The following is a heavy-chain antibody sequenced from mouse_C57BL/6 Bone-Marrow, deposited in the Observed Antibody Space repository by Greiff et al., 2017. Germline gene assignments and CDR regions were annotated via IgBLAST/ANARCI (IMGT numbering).Heavy chain of an antibody. CDR3: ARGTPFITTNY. J-gene: IGHJ2*01. V-gene: IGHV1-82*01. Sequence: VQLQQSGPELVKPGASVKISCKASGYAFSSSWMNWVKQRPGKGLEWIGRIYPGDGDTNYNGKFKGKATLTADKSSSTAYMQLSSLTSEDSAVYFCARGTPFITTNYWGQGTTLTVSS. CDR2: IYPGDGDT. D-gene: IGHD1-1*01. CDR1: GYAFSSSW.